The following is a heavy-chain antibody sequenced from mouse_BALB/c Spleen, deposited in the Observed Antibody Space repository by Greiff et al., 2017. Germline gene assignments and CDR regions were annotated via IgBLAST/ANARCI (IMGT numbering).Heavy chain of an antibody. CDR3: AREVYGIYFDY. CDR2: ISSGSSTI. D-gene: IGHD2-10*02. J-gene: IGHJ2*01. Sequence: EVKLVESGGGLVQPGGSRKLSCAASGFTFSSFGMHWVRQAPEKGLEWVAYISSGSSTIYYADTVKGRFTISRDNPKNTLFLQMTSRRSEDTAMYYCAREVYGIYFDYWGQGTTLTVSS. V-gene: IGHV5-17*02. CDR1: GFTFSSFG.